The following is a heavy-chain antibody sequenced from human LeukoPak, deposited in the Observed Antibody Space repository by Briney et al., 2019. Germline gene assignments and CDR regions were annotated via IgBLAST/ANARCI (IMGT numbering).Heavy chain of an antibody. Sequence: GGSLRLSCAASGFTVSSNYMSWVRQAPGKGLEWVSVIYSGGSTYYADSVKGRFTISRDNSKNTLYLQMNSLRAEDTAVYYCARALVGESLDYWGQGTLVTVSS. J-gene: IGHJ4*02. CDR2: IYSGGST. CDR3: ARALVGESLDY. D-gene: IGHD3-16*01. V-gene: IGHV3-66*01. CDR1: GFTVSSNY.